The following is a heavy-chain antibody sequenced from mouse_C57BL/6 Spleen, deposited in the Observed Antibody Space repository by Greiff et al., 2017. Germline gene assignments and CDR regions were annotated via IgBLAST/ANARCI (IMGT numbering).Heavy chain of an antibody. V-gene: IGHV5-15*01. D-gene: IGHD3-3*01. CDR1: GFTFSDYG. J-gene: IGHJ4*01. CDR3: ARHVGDYDAMDY. CDR2: ISNLAYSI. Sequence: EVQGVESGGGLVQPGGSLKLSCAASGFTFSDYGMAWVRQAPRKGPEWVAFISNLAYSIYYADTVTGRFTISRENAKNTLYLEMSSLRSEDTAMYYCARHVGDYDAMDYWGQGTSVTVSS.